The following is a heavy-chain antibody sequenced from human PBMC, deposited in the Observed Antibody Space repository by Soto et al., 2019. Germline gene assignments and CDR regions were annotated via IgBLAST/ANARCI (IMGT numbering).Heavy chain of an antibody. CDR2: IYYSGIA. D-gene: IGHD2-2*01. Sequence: SETLSLTCTVSGGSISTYYWSWIRQPLGKGLEWIGYIYYSGIANYNPSLKSRATISLDTSRSQFFLNLNSVTAADTAVYYCARDVGSSHGHGHPHYFDYWGQGTLVTVSS. CDR1: GGSISTYY. CDR3: ARDVGSSHGHGHPHYFDY. V-gene: IGHV4-59*12. J-gene: IGHJ4*02.